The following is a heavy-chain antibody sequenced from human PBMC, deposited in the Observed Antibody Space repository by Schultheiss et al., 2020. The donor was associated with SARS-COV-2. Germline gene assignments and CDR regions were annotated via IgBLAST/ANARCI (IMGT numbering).Heavy chain of an antibody. Sequence: GGSLRLSCAASGFTFSTYAMSWVRQAPGKGLEWVSYISSSGSTIYYADSVKGRFTISRDNSKNTLYLQMNSLRAEDTAVYYCAGDGYYYGMDVWGQGTTVTVSS. CDR1: GFTFSTYA. V-gene: IGHV3-48*01. J-gene: IGHJ6*02. CDR3: AGDGYYYGMDV. CDR2: ISSSGSTI.